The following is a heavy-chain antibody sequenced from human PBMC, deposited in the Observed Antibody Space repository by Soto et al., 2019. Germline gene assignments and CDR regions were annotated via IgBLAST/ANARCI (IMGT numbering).Heavy chain of an antibody. CDR2: ISGSGGST. CDR1: GFTFWNFA. J-gene: IGHJ4*02. CDR3: AIYNLIDYYYSSGYSNFDY. D-gene: IGHD3-22*01. Sequence: PGGSLRLSCAASGFTFWNFAMTWVRQAPGKGLEWVSAISGSGGSTYYADSVKGRFTISRDNSKNTLYLQMNSLRAEDTAVYYCAIYNLIDYYYSSGYSNFDYWGQGTLVTVSS. V-gene: IGHV3-23*01.